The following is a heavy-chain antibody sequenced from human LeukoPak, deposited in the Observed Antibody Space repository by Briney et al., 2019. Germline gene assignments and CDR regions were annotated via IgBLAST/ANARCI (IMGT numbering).Heavy chain of an antibody. J-gene: IGHJ3*02. Sequence: SETLSLTCSVSGGSINLYYWSRIRQPPGKGLEWIGYISYTGGETNYNPSLKSRLTISVDTSKNQFSLMLTSVTAADTAVYYCARQPAATAAFDIWAQGTMVTVSS. CDR1: GGSINLYY. D-gene: IGHD5-18*01. V-gene: IGHV4-59*08. CDR2: ISYTGGET. CDR3: ARQPAATAAFDI.